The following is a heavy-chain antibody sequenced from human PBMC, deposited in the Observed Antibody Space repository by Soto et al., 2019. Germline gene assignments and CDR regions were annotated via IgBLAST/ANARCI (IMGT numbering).Heavy chain of an antibody. D-gene: IGHD3-10*01. Sequence: QVQLQESGPGLVKPSQTLSLTCTVSGGSISSGGYYWSWIRQHPGKGLEWIGYIYYSGSTYYNPSLKRRVPLSVATSMSHFSLKLISVPAADTAVYYCARVFGFGGMDVWGQGTTVTVSS. CDR3: ARVFGFGGMDV. J-gene: IGHJ6*02. CDR1: GGSISSGGYY. V-gene: IGHV4-31*03. CDR2: IYYSGST.